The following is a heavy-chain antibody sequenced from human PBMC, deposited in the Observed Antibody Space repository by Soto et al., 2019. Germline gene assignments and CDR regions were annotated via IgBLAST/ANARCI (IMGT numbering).Heavy chain of an antibody. Sequence: GGSLRLSCAASGFTFSSYGMHWVRQAPGKGLGWVAVIWYDGSNKYYADSVKGRFTISRDNSKNTLYLQMNSLRAEDTAVYYCARDPGYYYDSSGYYPDAFDIWGQGTMVTVSS. CDR1: GFTFSSYG. J-gene: IGHJ3*02. D-gene: IGHD3-22*01. V-gene: IGHV3-33*01. CDR3: ARDPGYYYDSSGYYPDAFDI. CDR2: IWYDGSNK.